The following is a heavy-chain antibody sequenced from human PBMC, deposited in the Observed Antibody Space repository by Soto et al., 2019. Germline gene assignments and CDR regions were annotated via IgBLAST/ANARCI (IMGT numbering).Heavy chain of an antibody. J-gene: IGHJ6*02. CDR2: INHSGST. D-gene: IGHD2-8*01. CDR1: GGSFSGYY. V-gene: IGHV4-34*01. Sequence: SETLSLTCAVYGGSFSGYYWSWIRQPPGKGLEWIGEINHSGSTNYNPSLKSRVTISVDTSKNQFSLKLSSVTAADTAVYYCARVLIAYYYYYGMDVWGQGTTVTVSS. CDR3: ARVLIAYYYYYGMDV.